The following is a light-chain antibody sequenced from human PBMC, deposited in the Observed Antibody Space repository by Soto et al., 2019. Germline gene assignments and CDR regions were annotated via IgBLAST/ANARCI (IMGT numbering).Light chain of an antibody. CDR2: DAS. V-gene: IGKV3-15*01. CDR3: LQYSTWPPLYT. CDR1: QSVSTY. Sequence: EIVMTQSPATLSVSLGERVTLSCRASQSVSTYLAWYQQKPGQAPRLLISDASTRATDIPDRFSGSGSGSDFPLTISSLQSTDLAVYYCLQYSTWPPLYTFGQGTKVEIK. J-gene: IGKJ2*01.